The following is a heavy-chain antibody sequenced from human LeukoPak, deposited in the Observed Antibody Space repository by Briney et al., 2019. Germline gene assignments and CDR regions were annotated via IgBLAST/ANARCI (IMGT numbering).Heavy chain of an antibody. CDR1: GGSISSYY. Sequence: SETLSLTCTVSGGSISSYYWSWIRQPPGKGLEWIGSIYHSGSTYYNPSLKSRVTISVDTSKNQFSLKLSSVTAADTAVYYCAREARSGYDYWGQGTMVTVSS. CDR2: IYHSGST. V-gene: IGHV4-38-2*02. CDR3: AREARSGYDY. D-gene: IGHD5-12*01. J-gene: IGHJ3*01.